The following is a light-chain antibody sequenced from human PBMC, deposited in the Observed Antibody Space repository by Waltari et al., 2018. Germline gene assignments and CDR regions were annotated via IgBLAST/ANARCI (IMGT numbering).Light chain of an antibody. Sequence: NFMLTQPHSVSESPGKTVTISCTRSSGSIASNYVQWYQQRPGSAPTTVIYEDNQRPSVVPDRFSCSIDSSSNSASLTISGLKTEDEADDYCQSYDSSSPGVFGGGTKLTVL. V-gene: IGLV6-57*03. CDR2: EDN. CDR1: SGSIASNY. CDR3: QSYDSSSPGV. J-gene: IGLJ3*02.